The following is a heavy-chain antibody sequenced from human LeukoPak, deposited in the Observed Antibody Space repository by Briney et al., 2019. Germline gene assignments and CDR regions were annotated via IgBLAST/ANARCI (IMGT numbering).Heavy chain of an antibody. V-gene: IGHV1-2*02. Sequence: ASVKVSCKASGYTFTGYYMHWVRQAPGQGLEWMGWINPNSGGANYAQKFQGRVTMTRDTSISTAYMELSRLRSDDTAVYYCARVRTGSTSSDYFDYWGQGTLVTVSS. D-gene: IGHD2-2*01. CDR2: INPNSGGA. J-gene: IGHJ4*02. CDR3: ARVRTGSTSSDYFDY. CDR1: GYTFTGYY.